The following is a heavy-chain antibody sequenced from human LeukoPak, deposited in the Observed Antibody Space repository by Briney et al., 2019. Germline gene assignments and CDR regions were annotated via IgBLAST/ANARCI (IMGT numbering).Heavy chain of an antibody. CDR2: IYSGGHT. V-gene: IGHV3-53*01. CDR1: GFTVSSNY. Sequence: GGSLRLSCAASGFTVSSNYMNWVRQAPGKGLEWVSVIYSGGHTYSADSVKGRFTISRDNSKNTLYLQMNSLRAEDTAVYYCARGFWNYYDYWGQGTLVTVSS. CDR3: ARGFWNYYDY. J-gene: IGHJ4*02. D-gene: IGHD1-1*01.